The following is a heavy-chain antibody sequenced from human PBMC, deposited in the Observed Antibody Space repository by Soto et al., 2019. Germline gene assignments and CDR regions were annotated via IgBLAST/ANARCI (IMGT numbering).Heavy chain of an antibody. D-gene: IGHD3-9*01. CDR1: GFTFSSYN. V-gene: IGHV3-21*01. CDR3: ARENNYDILTASYGNWFDP. J-gene: IGHJ5*02. CDR2: ISSSSTYI. Sequence: EVQLVESGGGLVKPGGSLRLSCAASGFTFSSYNMNWVRQAPGKGLEWVSSISSSSTYIYYADSVKGRFTISRDNAKNSLYLQMNSLRAEDTAVYYCARENNYDILTASYGNWFDPWGQGTLVNVSS.